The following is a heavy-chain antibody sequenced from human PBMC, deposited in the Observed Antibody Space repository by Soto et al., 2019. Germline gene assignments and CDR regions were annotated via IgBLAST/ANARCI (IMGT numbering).Heavy chain of an antibody. D-gene: IGHD3-9*01. Sequence: ASVRVSCKTSGYTFIGYYIHWVRRAPGQGLEWMGWINPNRGGTNYAQKFQGRVTVTRDTSISTAYMELSRLRADDTAVYYCARNSYYDILTGYSRNGFESWGQGTMGTVS. CDR2: INPNRGGT. V-gene: IGHV1-2*02. J-gene: IGHJ3*02. CDR3: ARNSYYDILTGYSRNGFES. CDR1: GYTFIGYY.